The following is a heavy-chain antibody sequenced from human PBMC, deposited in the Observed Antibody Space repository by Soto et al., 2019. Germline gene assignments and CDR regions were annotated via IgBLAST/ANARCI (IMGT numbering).Heavy chain of an antibody. Sequence: EVQLVESGGGLVQPGGSLKLSCAASGFTFSGSAMHWVRQASGKGLEWVGRIRSKANSYATAYAASVKGRFTISRDDSKXMAXLXKNSLKTEDTAVYYCTTLGYCSGGSCYFGVRYGMDVWGQGTTVTVSS. V-gene: IGHV3-73*01. CDR1: GFTFSGSA. CDR2: IRSKANSYAT. D-gene: IGHD2-15*01. CDR3: TTLGYCSGGSCYFGVRYGMDV. J-gene: IGHJ6*02.